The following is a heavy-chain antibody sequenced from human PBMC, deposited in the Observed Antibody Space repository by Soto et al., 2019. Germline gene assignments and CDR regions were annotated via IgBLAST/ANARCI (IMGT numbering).Heavy chain of an antibody. V-gene: IGHV1-18*01. D-gene: IGHD3-10*01. CDR3: ARWGEIWFGELFFGSFDY. CDR1: GYTFTSYG. Sequence: QVQLVQSGAEVKKPGASVKVSCKASGYTFTSYGITWVRQAPGQGLEWMGWISAYNGNTNYAQKLQGRVTMTTDTSTSTAYMELRSLRSDDTAVYYCARWGEIWFGELFFGSFDYWGQGTLVTVSS. J-gene: IGHJ4*02. CDR2: ISAYNGNT.